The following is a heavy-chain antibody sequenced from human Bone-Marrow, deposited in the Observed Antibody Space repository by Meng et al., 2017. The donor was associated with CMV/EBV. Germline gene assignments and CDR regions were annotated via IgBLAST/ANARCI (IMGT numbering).Heavy chain of an antibody. CDR1: GFTFSSYW. V-gene: IGHV3-7*01. D-gene: IGHD2-2*01. J-gene: IGHJ3*02. Sequence: GESLKISCAASGFTFSSYWMSWVRQAPGKGLEWVANIKQDGSEKYYVDSVKGRFTISRDNAKNSLYLQMNSLRAEDTAVYYCARDRRYCSSTSCYRRPLIEAFDIWGQRTMVTVSS. CDR3: ARDRRYCSSTSCYRRPLIEAFDI. CDR2: IKQDGSEK.